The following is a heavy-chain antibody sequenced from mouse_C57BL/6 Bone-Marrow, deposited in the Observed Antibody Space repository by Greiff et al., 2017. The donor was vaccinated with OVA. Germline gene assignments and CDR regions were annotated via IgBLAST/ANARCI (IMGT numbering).Heavy chain of an antibody. V-gene: IGHV5-17*01. CDR1: GFTFSDYG. CDR2: ISSGSSTI. CDR3: ARSYDYDGVYYAMDY. Sequence: EVHLVESGGGLVKPGGSLKLSCAASGFTFSDYGMHWVRQAPEKGLEWVAYISSGSSTIYYADTVKGRFTISRDNAKNTLFLQMTSLRSEDTSMYYCARSYDYDGVYYAMDYWGQGTSVTVSS. D-gene: IGHD2-4*01. J-gene: IGHJ4*01.